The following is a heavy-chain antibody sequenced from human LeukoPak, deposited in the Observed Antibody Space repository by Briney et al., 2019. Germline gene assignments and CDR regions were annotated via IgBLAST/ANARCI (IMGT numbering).Heavy chain of an antibody. Sequence: SXXVSCKASGGTFSKYAISWVRQAPGQGLEWVGAIIPIFRTAKYAQKFQGRVTITADESTSTAYMDLSSLRSEDTAVYYCAKGPRYNWNHYYMDVWGKVTPVTVSS. CDR2: IIPIFRTA. D-gene: IGHD1-20*01. J-gene: IGHJ6*03. V-gene: IGHV1-69*13. CDR3: AKGPRYNWNHYYMDV. CDR1: GGTFSKYA.